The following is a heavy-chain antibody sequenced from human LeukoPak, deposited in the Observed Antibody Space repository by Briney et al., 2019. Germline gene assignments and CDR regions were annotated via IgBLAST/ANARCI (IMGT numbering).Heavy chain of an antibody. CDR3: LRDLNWSLDQ. CDR1: GFTFSNYC. D-gene: IGHD1-20*01. J-gene: IGHJ4*02. CDR2: IKSDGITI. V-gene: IGHV3-74*01. Sequence: GGSLRLSCAASGFTFSNYCMHWVRQAPGKGPVWVSRIKSDGITITYADSVKGRFTISRDNAKNTLYLQMNSLRAEDTAVYYCLRDLNWSLDQWGQGTLVTVSS.